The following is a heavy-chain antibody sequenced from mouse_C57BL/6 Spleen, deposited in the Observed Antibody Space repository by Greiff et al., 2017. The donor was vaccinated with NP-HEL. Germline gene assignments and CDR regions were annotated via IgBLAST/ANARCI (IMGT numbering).Heavy chain of an antibody. CDR3: ASPYYGSSPAWFAY. V-gene: IGHV1-82*01. CDR2: IYPGDGDT. J-gene: IGHJ3*01. CDR1: GYAFSSSW. Sequence: QVQLQQSGPELVKPGASVKISCKASGYAFSSSWMNWVKQRPGKGLEWIGRIYPGDGDTNYNGKFKGKATLTADKSSRTAYMQLSSLTSEDSAVYSCASPYYGSSPAWFAYWGQGTLVTVSA. D-gene: IGHD1-1*01.